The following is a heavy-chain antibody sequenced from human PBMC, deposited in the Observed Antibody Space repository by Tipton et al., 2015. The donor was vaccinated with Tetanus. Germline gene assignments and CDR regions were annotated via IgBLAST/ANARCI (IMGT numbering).Heavy chain of an antibody. J-gene: IGHJ6*01. CDR3: ARRYLTNYGLDV. D-gene: IGHD1-1*01. CDR2: IYPDGRRT. V-gene: IGHV3-74*01. Sequence: SLRLSCAASGFTPESHYMHWDRQTPGKGLEWISRIYPDGRRTNYADSVMGRFTISRNHAKNKVYLQMNSLRAEDTAVYFCARRYLTNYGLDVWGQGTPAAVSS. CDR1: GFTPESHY.